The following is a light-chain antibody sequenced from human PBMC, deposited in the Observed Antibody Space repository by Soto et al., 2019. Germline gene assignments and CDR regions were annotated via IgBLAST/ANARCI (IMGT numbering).Light chain of an antibody. CDR2: EVS. V-gene: IGLV2-14*01. CDR3: ASYTSSSTSVI. J-gene: IGLJ2*01. Sequence: QSALTQPASVSGSPGQSITISCTGTSSDVGGYTYVSWYQQHPDKAPKLIIFEVSNRTSGISSRFSGSKSGNTASLTISGLQAEDEADYYCASYTSSSTSVIFGRGTKVTV. CDR1: SSDVGGYTY.